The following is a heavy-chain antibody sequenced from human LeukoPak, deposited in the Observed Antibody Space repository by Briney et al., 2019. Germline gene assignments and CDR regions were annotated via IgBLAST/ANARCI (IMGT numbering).Heavy chain of an antibody. CDR3: ARDLNSDAFDI. J-gene: IGHJ3*02. D-gene: IGHD1-1*01. V-gene: IGHV3-21*01. CDR1: GFTFNNYN. Sequence: PGGSLKLSCATSGFTFNNYNMNWVRQAPGRALEWVSSITSSGTYIFYADSVKGRFTISRDDSKNTLYLQMNSLRAEDTAVYYCARDLNSDAFDIWGQGTMVTVSS. CDR2: ITSSGTYI.